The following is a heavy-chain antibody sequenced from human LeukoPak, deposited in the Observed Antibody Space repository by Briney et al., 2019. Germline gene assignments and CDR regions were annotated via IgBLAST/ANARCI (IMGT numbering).Heavy chain of an antibody. Sequence: ASVKVSCKASGYTFTSYGISWVRQAPGQGLEWMGWISGYNGNTNYAQKLQGRVTMTTDTSTSTAYMELRSLRSDDTAVYYCARDSSAYYYDSSGYYLGIKSYYFDYWGQGTLVTVSS. CDR1: GYTFTSYG. J-gene: IGHJ4*02. V-gene: IGHV1-18*01. CDR2: ISGYNGNT. CDR3: ARDSSAYYYDSSGYYLGIKSYYFDY. D-gene: IGHD3-22*01.